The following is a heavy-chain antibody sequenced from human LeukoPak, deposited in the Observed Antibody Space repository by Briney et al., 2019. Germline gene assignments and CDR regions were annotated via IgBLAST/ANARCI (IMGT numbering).Heavy chain of an antibody. Sequence: PSQTLSLTCAVSGGSISSGTYSWTWIRQSPGKGLEWIAYIYYSGDTYYNPSLRSRVTISVDTSKNQFSLKLISVTAADTAVYYCAREDTGGLDYWGQGILVTVSP. CDR3: AREDTGGLDY. CDR1: GGSISSGTYS. V-gene: IGHV4-30-2*06. CDR2: IYYSGDT. D-gene: IGHD2-8*02. J-gene: IGHJ4*02.